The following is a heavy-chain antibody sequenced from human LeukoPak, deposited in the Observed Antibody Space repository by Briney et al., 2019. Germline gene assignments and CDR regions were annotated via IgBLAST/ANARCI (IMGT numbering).Heavy chain of an antibody. Sequence: PGGSLRLSCAASGFTFSSYSMNWVRQAPGKGLEWVSSISSSSSYIYYADSVKGRFTISRDNAKNSLYLQMNSLRAEDTTVYYCARDPRRWYFLYHWGQGTLVTVSS. V-gene: IGHV3-21*01. CDR2: ISSSSSYI. CDR1: GFTFSSYS. CDR3: ARDPRRWYFLYH. D-gene: IGHD6-13*01. J-gene: IGHJ5*02.